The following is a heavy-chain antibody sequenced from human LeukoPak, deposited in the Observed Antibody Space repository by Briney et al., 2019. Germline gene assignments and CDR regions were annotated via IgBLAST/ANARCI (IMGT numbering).Heavy chain of an antibody. Sequence: GGSLRLSCGAAGFSFSYYWISWARQAPGKWLEWVARVKGDGSEKSYVDSVKGRFTISRDNAKNSLFLQMDNLRADDTAVYYCARGGSVMFDQWGQGTQVTVSS. D-gene: IGHD2-21*01. V-gene: IGHV3-7*03. CDR2: VKGDGSEK. J-gene: IGHJ4*02. CDR1: GFSFSYYW. CDR3: ARGGSVMFDQ.